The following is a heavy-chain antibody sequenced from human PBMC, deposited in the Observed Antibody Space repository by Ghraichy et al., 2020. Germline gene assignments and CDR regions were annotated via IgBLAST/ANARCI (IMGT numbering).Heavy chain of an antibody. CDR2: IDYSGNT. Sequence: SETLSLTCSVSGGSIGSSNYYWGWLRQPPGKELEWIGSIDYSGNTYNNPSLRSRVIISVDTSKKQFTLRLSSVTAADTAVYYCARLSQEYSSGWVFEYWGLGTLVTVSS. V-gene: IGHV4-39*01. CDR1: GGSIGSSNYY. CDR3: ARLSQEYSSGWVFEY. D-gene: IGHD6-25*01. J-gene: IGHJ4*02.